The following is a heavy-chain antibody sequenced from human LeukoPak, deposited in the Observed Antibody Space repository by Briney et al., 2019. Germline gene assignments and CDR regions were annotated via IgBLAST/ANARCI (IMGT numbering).Heavy chain of an antibody. CDR1: GYTFTSYD. CDR2: MNPNRGDT. V-gene: IGHV1-8*01. D-gene: IGHD2-15*01. CDR3: ARDRTYCSGGSCYDLFDI. Sequence: ASVKVSCKASGYTFTSYDIHWVRQATGQGLEWMGRMNPNRGDTDYAQKFQGRVTMTRDTSISTAYMELSSLRSEDTAVYYCARDRTYCSGGSCYDLFDIWGQGTMVTVSS. J-gene: IGHJ3*02.